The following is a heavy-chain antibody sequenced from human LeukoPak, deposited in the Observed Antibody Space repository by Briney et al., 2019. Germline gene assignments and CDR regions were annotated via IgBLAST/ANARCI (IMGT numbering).Heavy chain of an antibody. CDR2: IKQDGSDK. Sequence: GGSLRISCEASRITFSSSWISWVRQASGKGLEWVANIKQDGSDKYYVDSVKGRFTISRDNAKNSLYLEMNSLRAEDTAVYYCAREAGPAYCSTTSCLNWFDPWGQGALVTVSS. J-gene: IGHJ5*02. CDR1: RITFSSSW. V-gene: IGHV3-7*05. D-gene: IGHD2-2*01. CDR3: AREAGPAYCSTTSCLNWFDP.